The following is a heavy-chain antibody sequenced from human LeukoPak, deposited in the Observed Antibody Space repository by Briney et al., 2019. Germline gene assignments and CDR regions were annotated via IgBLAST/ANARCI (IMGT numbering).Heavy chain of an antibody. CDR2: IYDTGNT. Sequence: SETLSLTCTVSGDSMNGLSWSWIRQSPGKGLEWIAYIYDTGNTNTSPSLKSRVTLSVDTSKRQFSLRLSSVTAADTAVYFCARVHTVTTDVKSWGQGTLVTVSS. V-gene: IGHV4-59*11. D-gene: IGHD4-17*01. J-gene: IGHJ4*02. CDR1: GDSMNGLS. CDR3: ARVHTVTTDVKS.